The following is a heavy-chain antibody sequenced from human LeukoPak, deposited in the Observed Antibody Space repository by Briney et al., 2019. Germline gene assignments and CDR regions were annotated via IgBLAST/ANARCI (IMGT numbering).Heavy chain of an antibody. Sequence: SETLSLTCTVSGGSISSYYWSWIRQPAGKGLEWIGRIYTSGSTNYNPSLKSRVTMSVDTSKNQFSLKLSSVTAADTAVYYCARAYYGSGSYWREYNNWFDPWGQGTLVTVSS. CDR2: IYTSGST. D-gene: IGHD3-10*01. J-gene: IGHJ5*02. CDR1: GGSISSYY. CDR3: ARAYYGSGSYWREYNNWFDP. V-gene: IGHV4-4*07.